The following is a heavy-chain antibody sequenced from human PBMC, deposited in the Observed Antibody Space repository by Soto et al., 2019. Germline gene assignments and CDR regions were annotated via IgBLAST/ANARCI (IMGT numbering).Heavy chain of an antibody. J-gene: IGHJ6*02. V-gene: IGHV3-23*01. CDR2: ISGSADST. CDR1: GFSFSSFA. Sequence: EVQLLESGGGFIHPGGFLRLSCAASGFSFSSFAMNWVRQAPGKGLEWVSIISGSADSTFYADSVKGRFTISRDNSKSTLYLQINSLRAEDTAVYYCAKTRGAMIYAISVYGMDVWGQGTTVTVSS. CDR3: AKTRGAMIYAISVYGMDV. D-gene: IGHD2-8*01.